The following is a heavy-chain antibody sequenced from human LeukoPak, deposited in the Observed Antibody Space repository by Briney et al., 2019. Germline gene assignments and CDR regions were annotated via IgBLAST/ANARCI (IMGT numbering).Heavy chain of an antibody. CDR3: ARHLDYYGSGSYEF. D-gene: IGHD3-10*01. CDR2: ISYNGYT. Sequence: PSETLSLTCAVSGGSISTYYWSWIRQSPGKGLEWIGYISYNGYTNYNPSLNSRVTMSVDTSKSQFSLRLCSVTASDTAVYYCARHLDYYGSGSYEFWGQGTLVTVSS. V-gene: IGHV4-59*08. CDR1: GGSISTYY. J-gene: IGHJ4*02.